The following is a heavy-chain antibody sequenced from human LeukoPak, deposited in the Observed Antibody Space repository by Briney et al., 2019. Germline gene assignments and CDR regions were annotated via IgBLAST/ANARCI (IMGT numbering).Heavy chain of an antibody. CDR1: GYTFTGYY. V-gene: IGHV1-2*02. D-gene: IGHD6-19*01. J-gene: IGHJ6*03. CDR2: INPNSGVT. Sequence: ASVKVSCKASGYTFTGYYIHWVRQAPGRVLEWMGWINPNSGVTIYAQKFEGRVTMTRDTSISTAYMELSRLTSDDTAVYYCARDRIAVAHYYYMDVWGKGTTVTISS. CDR3: ARDRIAVAHYYYMDV.